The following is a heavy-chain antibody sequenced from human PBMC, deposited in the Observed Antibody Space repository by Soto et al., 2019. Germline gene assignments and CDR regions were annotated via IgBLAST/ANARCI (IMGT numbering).Heavy chain of an antibody. CDR2: INPNGGSR. Sequence: ASVKVSCKASGYTFSSHFMHWVRQAPGQRLEWMGVINPNGGSRSYAQKFQGRVTITSDTSTSTAYMEVSSLRSEDTAVYYCAFSVDCLVIRSWGQGTLVTVSA. J-gene: IGHJ5*02. CDR1: GYTFSSHF. V-gene: IGHV1-46*01. D-gene: IGHD3-9*01. CDR3: AFSVDCLVIRS.